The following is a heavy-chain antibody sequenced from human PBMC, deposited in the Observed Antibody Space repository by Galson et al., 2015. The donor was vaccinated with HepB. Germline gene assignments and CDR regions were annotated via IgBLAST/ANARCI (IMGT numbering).Heavy chain of an antibody. V-gene: IGHV1-46*01. CDR2: INPSGGST. CDR1: GYTFTSYY. J-gene: IGHJ3*02. D-gene: IGHD1-26*01. CDR3: ARSLVGAYDAFDI. Sequence: SVKVSCKASGYTFTSYYMHWVRQAPGQGLEWMGIINPSGGSTSYAQKFQGRVTMTWDTSTSTVYMELSSLRSEDTAVYYCARSLVGAYDAFDIWGQGTMVTVSS.